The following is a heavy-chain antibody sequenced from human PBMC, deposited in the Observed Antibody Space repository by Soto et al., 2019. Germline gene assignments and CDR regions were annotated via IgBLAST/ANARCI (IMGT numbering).Heavy chain of an antibody. J-gene: IGHJ6*02. CDR3: TSSSTWAWAKYFYAMDV. V-gene: IGHV1-3*01. D-gene: IGHD2-2*01. Sequence: QVQLVQSGAEVKKPGASVRVSCKGSGYSFTHYAIHWVRQAPGQRLEWMGWINVGNGKTKYSQKFQGRVTLSIDTSASTVYMEMSSLRSEDTALYFCTSSSTWAWAKYFYAMDVWGQGTTVTVSS. CDR2: INVGNGKT. CDR1: GYSFTHYA.